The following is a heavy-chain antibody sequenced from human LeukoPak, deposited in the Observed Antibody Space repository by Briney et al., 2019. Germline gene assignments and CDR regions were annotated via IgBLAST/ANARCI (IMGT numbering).Heavy chain of an antibody. Sequence: ASVKVSCKASGYNFISYDINWVRQATGQGLEWMGWMNPESGDTGSAQKFQGRVTMTRNTSITTAYMELTNLRSEDTAVYYCARVFTAVPGSVFDYWGQGTLVTVSS. CDR3: ARVFTAVPGSVFDY. CDR2: MNPESGDT. D-gene: IGHD2-2*01. J-gene: IGHJ4*02. CDR1: GYNFISYD. V-gene: IGHV1-8*01.